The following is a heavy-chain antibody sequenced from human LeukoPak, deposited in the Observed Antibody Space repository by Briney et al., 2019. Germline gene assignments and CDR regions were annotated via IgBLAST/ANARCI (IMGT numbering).Heavy chain of an antibody. J-gene: IGHJ5*02. CDR3: ARDRYCTNGVCPIA. Sequence: TGGSLRLSCAASGFTFSSYEMNWVRQAPGKGLEWVSYISSSGSTIYYADSVKGRFTISRDNAKNSLYLQMNSLRAEDTAVYYCARDRYCTNGVCPIAWGQGTLVTVSS. V-gene: IGHV3-48*03. CDR1: GFTFSSYE. CDR2: ISSSGSTI. D-gene: IGHD2-8*01.